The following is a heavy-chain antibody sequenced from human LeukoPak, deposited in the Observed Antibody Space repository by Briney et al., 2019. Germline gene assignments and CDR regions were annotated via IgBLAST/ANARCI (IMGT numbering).Heavy chain of an antibody. CDR2: INHSGYT. CDR3: SRQVVGNDY. D-gene: IGHD3-22*01. Sequence: SETLSLTCAVYGESSFSNYYWSWIRQSPGGALEWIGEINHSGYTNYNPSLKSRVTLSIDTSKNQFSLRLNSVTAADTAVYYCSRQVVGNDYWGQGTLVTVSS. CDR1: GESSFSNYY. V-gene: IGHV4-34*01. J-gene: IGHJ4*02.